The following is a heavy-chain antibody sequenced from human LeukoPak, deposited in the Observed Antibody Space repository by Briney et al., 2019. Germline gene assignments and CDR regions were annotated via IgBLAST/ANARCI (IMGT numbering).Heavy chain of an antibody. V-gene: IGHV3-11*06. CDR3: ARSGREATEIDY. Sequence: GGSLGLSCAASGFTFSDYFMSWVRQAPGKGLEWLSYINGRGTYIDYAESLKGRITISRDNAQNSLYLQMNSLRVEDTAVYYCARSGREATEIDYWGQGTLVTVSS. J-gene: IGHJ4*02. D-gene: IGHD1-1*01. CDR1: GFTFSDYF. CDR2: INGRGTYI.